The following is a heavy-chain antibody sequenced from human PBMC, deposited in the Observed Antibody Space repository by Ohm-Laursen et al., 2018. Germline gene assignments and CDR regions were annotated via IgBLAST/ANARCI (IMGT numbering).Heavy chain of an antibody. J-gene: IGHJ5*01. Sequence: ASVKVSCKASGYTFSSYGINWVRQAPGQGLEWMGWISAYNGNTNCTQKFQGRATMTTDTSTSTAYMELRSLRSDDTAMYFCARDLKHYYGSGSFDPWGQGTLVTVSS. D-gene: IGHD3-10*01. CDR1: GYTFSSYG. CDR2: ISAYNGNT. CDR3: ARDLKHYYGSGSFDP. V-gene: IGHV1-18*01.